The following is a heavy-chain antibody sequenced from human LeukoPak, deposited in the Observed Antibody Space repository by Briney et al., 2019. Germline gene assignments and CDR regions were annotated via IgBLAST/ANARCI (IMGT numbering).Heavy chain of an antibody. V-gene: IGHV4-34*01. CDR3: ASSGGDIVVVPAARLEY. CDR1: GGSFSGYY. CDR2: INHSGST. D-gene: IGHD2-2*01. Sequence: PSETLSLTCAVYGGSFSGYYWSWIRQPPGKGLEWIGEINHSGSTNYNPSLKRRVTISVDTSKNQFSLKLSSVTAADTAVYYCASSGGDIVVVPAARLEYWGQGTLVTVSS. J-gene: IGHJ4*02.